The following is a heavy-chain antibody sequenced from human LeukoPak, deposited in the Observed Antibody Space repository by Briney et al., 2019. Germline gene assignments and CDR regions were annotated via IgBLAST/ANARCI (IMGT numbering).Heavy chain of an antibody. CDR2: INPNSGGT. CDR3: ARARVAVAVHYRGFDAFDI. J-gene: IGHJ3*02. CDR1: GYTFTGYY. V-gene: IGHV1-2*02. Sequence: ASVKVSCKASGYTFTGYYMHWVRQAPGQGLEWMGWINPNSGGTNYAQKFQGRVTMTRDTSISTAYMELSRLRSDDTAVYYCARARVAVAVHYRGFDAFDIWGQGTMVTVSS. D-gene: IGHD6-19*01.